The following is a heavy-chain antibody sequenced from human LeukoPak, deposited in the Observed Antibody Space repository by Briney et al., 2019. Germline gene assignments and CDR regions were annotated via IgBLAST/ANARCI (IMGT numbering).Heavy chain of an antibody. CDR3: VTDITMVRGGS. D-gene: IGHD3-10*01. J-gene: IGHJ4*02. CDR2: MSYDGKKI. Sequence: GRSLRLSCAASGFTFDDYAMHWVRQAPGKGLEWVADMSYDGKKINYADPVKGRFAISRDNSKNTLYLQMNSLRPEDTAIYYCVTDITMVRGGSWGQGTLVTVSS. CDR1: GFTFDDYA. V-gene: IGHV3-30*09.